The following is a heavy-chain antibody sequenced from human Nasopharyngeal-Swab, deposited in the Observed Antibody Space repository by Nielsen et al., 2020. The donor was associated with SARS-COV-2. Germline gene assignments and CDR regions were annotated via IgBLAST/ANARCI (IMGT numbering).Heavy chain of an antibody. CDR1: GFTFSDYY. CDR3: APFWSGYYDYYYGMDV. Sequence: GESLKIPCAASGFTFSDYYMSWIRQAPGKGLEWVSYISSSGSTIYYADSVKGRFTISRDNAKNSLYLQMNSLRAEDTAVYYCAPFWSGYYDYYYGMDVWGQGTTVTVSS. D-gene: IGHD3-3*01. J-gene: IGHJ6*02. CDR2: ISSSGSTI. V-gene: IGHV3-11*01.